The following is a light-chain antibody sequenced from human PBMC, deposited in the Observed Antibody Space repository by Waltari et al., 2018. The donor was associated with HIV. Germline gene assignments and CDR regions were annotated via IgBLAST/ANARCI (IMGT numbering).Light chain of an antibody. CDR1: SSDVGGYSL. CDR3: CSCGGFTTYV. V-gene: IGLV2-23*01. Sequence: QSALTPSAYVSGSPGQAITISCIGTSSDVGGYSLVSWYQHHPGKAPQLLIFEDTERPSGVSNRFSASKSGTTASLTISGLLAEVAADYYCCSCGGFTTYVFGSGTKVTVL. CDR2: EDT. J-gene: IGLJ1*01.